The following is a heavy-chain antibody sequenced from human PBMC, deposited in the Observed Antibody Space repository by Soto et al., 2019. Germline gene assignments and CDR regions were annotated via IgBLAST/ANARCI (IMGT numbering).Heavy chain of an antibody. CDR3: AKPSYNGWFLFTA. D-gene: IGHD6-19*01. CDR2: INPNSDTT. V-gene: IGHV1-8*01. CDR1: GYTFTNFD. Sequence: ASVKVSCKASGYTFTNFDIHWVRQATGQGLEWMGWINPNSDTTNYAQKFQDRVTMTRNTSIDTAYMEVSSLRSEDTAIYYCAKPSYNGWFLFTAWGQGNLVTVSS. J-gene: IGHJ5*02.